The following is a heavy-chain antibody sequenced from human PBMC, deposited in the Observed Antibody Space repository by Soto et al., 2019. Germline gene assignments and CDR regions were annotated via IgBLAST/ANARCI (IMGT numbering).Heavy chain of an antibody. CDR2: INAGNGNT. CDR1: GYTFTSYA. Sequence: ASVKVSCKASGYTFTSYAMHWVRQAPGQRLEWMGWINAGNGNTKYSQKFQGRVTITRDTSASTAYMELSSLRSEDTAVYYCARDLPHDFWIGPDGFDPWGQGTRVTVSS. CDR3: ARDLPHDFWIGPDGFDP. D-gene: IGHD3-3*01. V-gene: IGHV1-3*01. J-gene: IGHJ5*02.